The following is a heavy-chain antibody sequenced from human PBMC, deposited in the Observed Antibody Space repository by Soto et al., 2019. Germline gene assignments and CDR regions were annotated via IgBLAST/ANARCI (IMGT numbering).Heavy chain of an antibody. CDR3: AREITIMVVIIYAFYF. Sequence: GGSLRLPCAASGFTFSRYGMLGVRQAPCKGQEWVAVIWYDGSNKYYADSVKGRFTISRDNSKNTLHLQMNSLRAEDTAVYYCAREITIMVVIIYAFYFRGQEPMITV. CDR1: GFTFSRYG. J-gene: IGHJ3*01. D-gene: IGHD2-21*01. CDR2: IWYDGSNK. V-gene: IGHV3-33*01.